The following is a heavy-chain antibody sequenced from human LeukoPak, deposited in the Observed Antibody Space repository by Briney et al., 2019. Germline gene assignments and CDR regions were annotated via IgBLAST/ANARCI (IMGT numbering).Heavy chain of an antibody. CDR1: GFTFSSYW. CDR3: ASPRDGYNRYYFDY. Sequence: PGGSLRLSCADSGFTFSSYWMHWVRQAPGKGLVWVSRINSDGSSTSYADSVKGRFTISRDNAKNTLYLQMNSLRAEDTAVYYCASPRDGYNRYYFDYWGQGTLVTVSS. V-gene: IGHV3-74*01. D-gene: IGHD5-24*01. J-gene: IGHJ4*02. CDR2: INSDGSST.